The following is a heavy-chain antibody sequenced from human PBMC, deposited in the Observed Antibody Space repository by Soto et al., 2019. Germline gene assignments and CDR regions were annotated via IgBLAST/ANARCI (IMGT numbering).Heavy chain of an antibody. CDR3: ARDINNYGSGSYYN. D-gene: IGHD3-10*01. Sequence: GGSQRLSCAASGFTFSSYSMNWVRQAPGKGLEWVSSISSSSSYIYYADSVKGRFTISRDNAKNSLYLQMNSLRAEDTAVYYCARDINNYGSGSYYNWGQGTLVTVSS. CDR1: GFTFSSYS. V-gene: IGHV3-21*01. J-gene: IGHJ4*02. CDR2: ISSSSSYI.